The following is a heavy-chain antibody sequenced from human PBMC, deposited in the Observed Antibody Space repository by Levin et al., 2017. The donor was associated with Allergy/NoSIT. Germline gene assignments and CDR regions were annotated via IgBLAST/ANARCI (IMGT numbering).Heavy chain of an antibody. J-gene: IGHJ6*02. CDR3: ARAYYDPVTDLSSGMDV. CDR1: GGTFSSYA. V-gene: IGHV1-69*13. CDR2: IIPIFGTA. D-gene: IGHD3-22*01. Sequence: SVKVSCKASGGTFSSYAISWVRQAPGQGLEWMGGIIPIFGTANYAQKFQGRVTITADESTSTAYMELSSLRSEDTAVYYCARAYYDPVTDLSSGMDVWGQGTTVTVSS.